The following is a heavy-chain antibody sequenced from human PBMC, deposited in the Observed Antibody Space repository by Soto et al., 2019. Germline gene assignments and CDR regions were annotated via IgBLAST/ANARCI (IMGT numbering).Heavy chain of an antibody. J-gene: IGHJ6*02. V-gene: IGHV4-31*03. CDR1: GGSISSGGYY. CDR2: IYYSGST. Sequence: QVQLQESGPGLVKPSQTLSLTCTVSGGSISSGGYYWSWIRQHPGKGLEWIWYIYYSGSTYYNPCVKSRVTISVDAAKNQFSLKLSSVTAADTAVSYCARDLGESQYYYYGMDVWGQGTTVTVSS. D-gene: IGHD3-16*01. CDR3: ARDLGESQYYYYGMDV.